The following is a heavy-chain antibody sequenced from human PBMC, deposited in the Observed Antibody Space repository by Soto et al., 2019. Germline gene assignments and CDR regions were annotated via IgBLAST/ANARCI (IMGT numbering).Heavy chain of an antibody. CDR1: GGTFSSDT. V-gene: IGHV1-69*04. Sequence: ASVQGSCKASGGTFSSDTVSWVRQAPGQGLEWMGRIIPILGIANYAQKFQGRVTITTDKSTSTAYMELSSLRSEDTAVYYCARDTITMVRGVNVDPWGQGTLVTVSS. CDR2: IIPILGIA. D-gene: IGHD3-10*01. J-gene: IGHJ5*02. CDR3: ARDTITMVRGVNVDP.